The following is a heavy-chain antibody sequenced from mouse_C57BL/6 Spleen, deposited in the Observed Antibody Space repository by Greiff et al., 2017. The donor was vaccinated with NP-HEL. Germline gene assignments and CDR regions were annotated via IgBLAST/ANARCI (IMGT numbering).Heavy chain of an antibody. V-gene: IGHV1-81*01. CDR3: ARRVYDYDPFDY. CDR2: IYPRSGNT. CDR1: GYTFTSYG. D-gene: IGHD2-4*01. Sequence: VQLQQSGAELARPGASVKLSCKASGYTFTSYGISWVKQRTGQGLEWIGEIYPRSGNTYYNEKFKGKATLTADKSSSTAYMELRSLTSEDSAVYFCARRVYDYDPFDYWGQGTTLTVSS. J-gene: IGHJ2*01.